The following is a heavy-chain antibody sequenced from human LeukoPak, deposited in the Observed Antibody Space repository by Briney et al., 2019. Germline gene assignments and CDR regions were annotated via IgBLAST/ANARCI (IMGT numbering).Heavy chain of an antibody. J-gene: IGHJ4*02. Sequence: GGSLRLSCAASGFTFSNYWMSWVRLAPGKGLEWVANIKQDGSEIDSVDSMKGRFTISRDNAKNSVYLQMNSLRAEDTALYYCARIGYSSSSFDYWGQGTLVTVSS. D-gene: IGHD6-6*01. CDR3: ARIGYSSSSFDY. CDR2: IKQDGSEI. CDR1: GFTFSNYW. V-gene: IGHV3-7*01.